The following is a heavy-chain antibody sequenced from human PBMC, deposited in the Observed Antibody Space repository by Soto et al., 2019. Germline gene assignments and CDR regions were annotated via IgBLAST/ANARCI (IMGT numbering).Heavy chain of an antibody. Sequence: GGSLRLSCAASGFTFSSYSMNWVRQAPGKGLEWVSSISSSSSYIYYADSVKGRFTISRDNAKNSLYLQMNSLRAEDTAVYYCARVSSWHSGYYYYMDVWGKGTTVTVSS. CDR2: ISSSSSYI. CDR3: ARVSSWHSGYYYYMDV. V-gene: IGHV3-21*01. J-gene: IGHJ6*03. CDR1: GFTFSSYS. D-gene: IGHD2-2*01.